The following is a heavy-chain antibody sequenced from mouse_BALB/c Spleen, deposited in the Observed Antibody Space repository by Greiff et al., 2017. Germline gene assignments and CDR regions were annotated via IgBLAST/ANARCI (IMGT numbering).Heavy chain of an antibody. CDR1: GFSLTSYG. CDR3: AREFLYYSYAMDY. J-gene: IGHJ4*01. CDR2: IWSGGST. Sequence: QVQLQQSGPGLVQPSQSLSITCTVSGFSLTSYGVHWVRQSPGKGLEWLGVIWSGGSTDYNAAFLSRLSISKDNSKSQVFFKMNSLQATDTAIYYCAREFLYYSYAMDYWGQGTSVTVSA. D-gene: IGHD1-1*01. V-gene: IGHV2-2*02.